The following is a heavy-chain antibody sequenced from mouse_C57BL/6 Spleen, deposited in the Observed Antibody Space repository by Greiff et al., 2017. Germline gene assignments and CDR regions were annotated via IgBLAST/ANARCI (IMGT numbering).Heavy chain of an antibody. Sequence: EVQLQQSGPVLVKPGASVKMSCKASGYTFTDYYMNWVKQSHGKSLEWIGVINPYNGGTSYNQKFKGKATLTVDKSSSTAYMELNSLTSEDSAVYYCAHRGLGRGYAMDYWGQGTSVTVSS. CDR2: INPYNGGT. V-gene: IGHV1-19*01. D-gene: IGHD4-1*01. CDR3: AHRGLGRGYAMDY. CDR1: GYTFTDYY. J-gene: IGHJ4*01.